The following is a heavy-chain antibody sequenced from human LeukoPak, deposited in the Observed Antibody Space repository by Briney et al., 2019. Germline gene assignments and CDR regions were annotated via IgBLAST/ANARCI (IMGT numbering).Heavy chain of an antibody. Sequence: GASVTVSCKASGYTFTRSGITWVRQASGQGLEWMGWINAYNGSTNYAQNFQGRVIMTTDPPTNTAYMELRSLRSDDTAVFYCARAFYYGFLSGYYTFDYWGPGTLVTVSS. J-gene: IGHJ4*02. V-gene: IGHV1-18*01. CDR2: INAYNGST. CDR3: ARAFYYGFLSGYYTFDY. D-gene: IGHD3-3*01. CDR1: GYTFTRSG.